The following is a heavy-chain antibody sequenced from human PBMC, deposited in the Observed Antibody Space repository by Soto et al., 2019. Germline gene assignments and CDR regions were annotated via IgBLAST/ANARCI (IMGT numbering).Heavy chain of an antibody. J-gene: IGHJ6*02. D-gene: IGHD2-2*01. V-gene: IGHV6-1*01. Sequence: SQTLSLTCAISGDSVSSNSAAWNWIRQSPSRGLEWLGRTYYRSKWYNDYAVSVKSRITINPDTSKNQFSLQLNSVTPEDTAVYYCAREFIVVVPAATDYYYYGMDVWGQGTTVTVS. CDR3: AREFIVVVPAATDYYYYGMDV. CDR1: GDSVSSNSAA. CDR2: TYYRSKWYN.